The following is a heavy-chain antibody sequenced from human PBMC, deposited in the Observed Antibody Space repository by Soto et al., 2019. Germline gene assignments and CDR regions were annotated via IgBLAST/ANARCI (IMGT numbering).Heavy chain of an antibody. CDR1: GYTFISYG. V-gene: IGHV1-18*01. CDR2: ISGYNGNT. Sequence: PGASANVSCKASGYTFISYGISWVRQAPGQGLEWMGWISGYNGNTNYAQNLQGRVTMTTDTSTSTAYMELRSLRSDDTAVYYCARAGRITGTTSVDYWGQGTLVTVSS. J-gene: IGHJ4*02. D-gene: IGHD1-7*01. CDR3: ARAGRITGTTSVDY.